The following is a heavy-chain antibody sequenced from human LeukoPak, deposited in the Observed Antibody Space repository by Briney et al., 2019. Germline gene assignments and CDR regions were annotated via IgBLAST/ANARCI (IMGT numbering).Heavy chain of an antibody. CDR1: GFTFSSYS. CDR3: ARDIRREMAIPFDV. D-gene: IGHD5-24*01. CDR2: TYSSGTT. Sequence: GGSLRLSCAASGFTFSSYSMNWVRQAPGKGLEWVSVTYSSGTTYYADSVKGRFTISRDTSKNTLHLQMNSLRVEDTAVYHCARDIRREMAIPFDVWGQGTLVTVSS. V-gene: IGHV3-66*01. J-gene: IGHJ3*01.